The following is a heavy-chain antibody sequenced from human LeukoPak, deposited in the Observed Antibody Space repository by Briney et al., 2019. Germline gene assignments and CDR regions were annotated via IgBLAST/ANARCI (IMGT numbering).Heavy chain of an antibody. CDR2: IYYSGST. CDR1: GGSVSSGSYY. Sequence: SETLSLTCTVSGGSVSSGSYYWSWIRQPPGKGLEWIGYIYYSGSTNYNPSLKSRVTISVDTSKNQFSLKLSSVTAADTAVYYCAREVRYFDWFLDYWGQGTLLTVSS. D-gene: IGHD3-9*01. CDR3: AREVRYFDWFLDY. V-gene: IGHV4-61*01. J-gene: IGHJ4*02.